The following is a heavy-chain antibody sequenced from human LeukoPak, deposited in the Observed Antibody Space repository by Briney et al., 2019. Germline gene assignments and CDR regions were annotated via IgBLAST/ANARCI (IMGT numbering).Heavy chain of an antibody. J-gene: IGHJ3*02. V-gene: IGHV5-51*01. CDR3: ARTRVVPAAIPVSLDDAFDI. D-gene: IGHD2-2*01. CDR2: TYPGDSDT. CDR1: GYSFTSYW. Sequence: GESLKISCKGSGYSFTSYWIGWVRQMPGKGLEWMGITYPGDSDTRYSPSFQGQVTISADKSISTAYLQWSSLKASDTAMYYCARTRVVPAAIPVSLDDAFDIWGQGTMVTVSS.